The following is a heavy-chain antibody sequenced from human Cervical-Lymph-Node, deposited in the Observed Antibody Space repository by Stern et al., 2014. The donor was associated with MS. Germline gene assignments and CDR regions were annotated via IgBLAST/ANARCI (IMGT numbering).Heavy chain of an antibody. J-gene: IGHJ3*02. CDR3: AREGSVTNALDI. CDR2: INPHNGGT. D-gene: IGHD3-10*01. Sequence: QLVQSGAEVKNPGASVRVSCKASGYTFTDYYFHWVRQSSGQGLEWMGRINPHNGGTDYAQKFQGRVTITRDRSINTAYMHLSSLTSDDAAVYYCAREGSVTNALDIWGQGTMVSVSS. CDR1: GYTFTDYY. V-gene: IGHV1-2*06.